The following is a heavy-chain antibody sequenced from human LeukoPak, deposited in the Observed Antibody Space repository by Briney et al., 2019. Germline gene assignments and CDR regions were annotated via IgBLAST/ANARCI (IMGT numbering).Heavy chain of an antibody. J-gene: IGHJ5*02. D-gene: IGHD3-3*01. CDR2: ISAYNGNT. Sequence: ASVKVSCKASGYTFTSYGISWVRQAPGQGLEWMGWISAYNGNTNYAQKFQGRVTMTTDTSTSTAYMELRSLRSDDTAVYYCARDAYYDRYNWFDPWGQGTLVTVSS. CDR3: ARDAYYDRYNWFDP. V-gene: IGHV1-18*01. CDR1: GYTFTSYG.